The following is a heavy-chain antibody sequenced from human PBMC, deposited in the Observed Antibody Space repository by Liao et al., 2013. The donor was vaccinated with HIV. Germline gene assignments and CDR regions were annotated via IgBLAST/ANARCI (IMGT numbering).Heavy chain of an antibody. CDR2: INHSGST. D-gene: IGHD3-22*01. CDR1: GGSFSGYY. Sequence: QVQLQQWGAGLLKPSETLSLTCAVYGGSFSGYYWSWIRQPPGKGLEWIGEINHSGSTNYNPSLKTRVTISVDTSKNQFSLKLSSVTAADTAVYYCARGGTRLSMIVVTKRGGAFDIWGQGTMVTVSS. J-gene: IGHJ3*02. CDR3: ARGGTRLSMIVVTKRGGAFDI. V-gene: IGHV4-34*01.